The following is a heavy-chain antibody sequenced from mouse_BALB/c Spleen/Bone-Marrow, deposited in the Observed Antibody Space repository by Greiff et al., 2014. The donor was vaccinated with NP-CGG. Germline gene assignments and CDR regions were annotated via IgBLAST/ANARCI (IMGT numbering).Heavy chain of an antibody. J-gene: IGHJ2*01. CDR2: IYPGSGST. Sequence: VQLQQSGPELVKPGASVKMSCKASGYTFTDYVISWVKQRTGQGLEWIGEIYPGSGSTYYNEKFKGEATLTADKSSNTAYMQLSSLTSEDSAVYFCDYYGSSYFDYWGQGTTLTVSS. CDR1: GYTFTDYV. D-gene: IGHD1-1*01. V-gene: IGHV1-77*01. CDR3: DYYGSSYFDY.